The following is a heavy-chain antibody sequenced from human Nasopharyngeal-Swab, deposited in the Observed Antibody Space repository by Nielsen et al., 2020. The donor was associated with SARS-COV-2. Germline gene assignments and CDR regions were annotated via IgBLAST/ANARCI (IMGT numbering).Heavy chain of an antibody. J-gene: IGHJ4*02. Sequence: ESLKISCAASGFTFSSYAMSWVRQAPGKGLEWIGFIFYSGRTSYNPSVKNRVTISVDTSRNQFSLNLSSVTAADTAAYYCARHTTDHDSCYYLDYWGQGSLVTVSS. CDR2: IFYSGRT. CDR1: GFTFSSYA. D-gene: IGHD1-1*01. CDR3: ARHTTDHDSCYYLDY. V-gene: IGHV4-59*08.